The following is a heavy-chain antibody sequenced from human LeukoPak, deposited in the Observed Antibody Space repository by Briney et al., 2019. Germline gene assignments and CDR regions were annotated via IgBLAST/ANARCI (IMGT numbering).Heavy chain of an antibody. Sequence: SETLSLTRTVSGGSISSGNYYWAWLRQPPGKGLEWIATINYSGSTYFNPSLKSRVTISVDTSKNQFSLKLTSVTAAYTAVFYCARYLSRGFYFDYWGQGTLVTVSS. CDR2: INYSGST. J-gene: IGHJ4*02. V-gene: IGHV4-39*01. CDR1: GGSISSGNYY. CDR3: ARYLSRGFYFDY.